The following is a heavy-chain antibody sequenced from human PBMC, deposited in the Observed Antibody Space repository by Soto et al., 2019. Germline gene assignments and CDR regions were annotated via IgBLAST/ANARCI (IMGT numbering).Heavy chain of an antibody. CDR1: GYTFTSYA. V-gene: IGHV1-3*01. CDR2: INAGNGNT. CDR3: ARNWVGSYHFDY. D-gene: IGHD1-26*01. J-gene: IGHJ4*02. Sequence: QVQLVQSGAEVKKPGASVKVSCKASGYTFTSYAMHWVRQAPGQRLEWMGWINAGNGNTKYSQKFQGRVTITRDTSASTAYMKLSSLRSEDTAVYYCARNWVGSYHFDYWGQGALVTVSS.